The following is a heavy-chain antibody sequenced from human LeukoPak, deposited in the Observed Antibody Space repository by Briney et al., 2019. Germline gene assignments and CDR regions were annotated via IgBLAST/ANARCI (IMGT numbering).Heavy chain of an antibody. Sequence: ASVKVSCKASGYTFTSYAMHWVRQAPGQRLEWMGWINAGNGNTKYSQKFQGRVTITRDTSASTAYMELSSLRSEDTAEYYCARDQGSGYSSGWYVFWGQGTLVTVSS. D-gene: IGHD6-19*01. CDR2: INAGNGNT. CDR3: ARDQGSGYSSGWYVF. CDR1: GYTFTSYA. J-gene: IGHJ4*02. V-gene: IGHV1-3*01.